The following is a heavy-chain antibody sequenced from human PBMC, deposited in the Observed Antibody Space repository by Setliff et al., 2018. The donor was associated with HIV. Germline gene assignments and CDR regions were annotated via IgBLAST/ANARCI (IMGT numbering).Heavy chain of an antibody. D-gene: IGHD3-16*02. Sequence: SETLSLTCTVSGDSVSSRSYYWSWIRQPPGKGLEWIGYIYYSGSTNYNPSLKSRVTISVDTSKNQFSLKLSSVTAADTAVYYCARGPAYYDYVWGSYRQRRGYGMDVWGQGTTVTVS. CDR2: IYYSGST. CDR1: GDSVSSRSYY. CDR3: ARGPAYYDYVWGSYRQRRGYGMDV. J-gene: IGHJ6*02. V-gene: IGHV4-61*01.